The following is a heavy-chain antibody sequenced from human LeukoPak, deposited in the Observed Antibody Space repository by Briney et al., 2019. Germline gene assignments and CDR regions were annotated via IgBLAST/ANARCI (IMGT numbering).Heavy chain of an antibody. CDR1: GFTVSSNY. CDR2: IYSGGST. D-gene: IGHD1-14*01. J-gene: IGHJ6*02. V-gene: IGHV3-53*01. CDR3: ARKSLPTPTTDV. Sequence: PGGSLRLSCAASGFTVSSNYMSWVRQAPGKGLEWVSVIYSGGSTYYADSVKGRFTISRDNSKNTLYLQMNSLRAEDTAVYYCARKSLPTPTTDVWGPGTPVTVSS.